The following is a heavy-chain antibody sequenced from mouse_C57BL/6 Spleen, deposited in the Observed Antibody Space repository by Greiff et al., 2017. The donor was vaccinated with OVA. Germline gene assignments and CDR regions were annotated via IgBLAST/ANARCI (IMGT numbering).Heavy chain of an antibody. V-gene: IGHV1-61*01. CDR3: ARGKRAAGTDY. D-gene: IGHD4-1*01. J-gene: IGHJ2*01. CDR2: IYPSDSEN. CDR1: GYTFTSYW. Sequence: VQLQQSGAELVRPGSSVKLSCKASGYTFTSYWMDWVKQRPGQGLEWIGNIYPSDSENHYNQKFKDKATLTVDKSSSTAYMQLSSLTSEDSAVYYCARGKRAAGTDYWGQGTTLTVSS.